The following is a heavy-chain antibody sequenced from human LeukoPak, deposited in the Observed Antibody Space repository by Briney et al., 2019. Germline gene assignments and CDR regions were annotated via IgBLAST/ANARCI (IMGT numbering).Heavy chain of an antibody. Sequence: SVKVSCKASGYTFSSHGISWVRRAPGQGLEWMGGIIPIFGTANYAQKFQGRVTITADESTSTAYMELSSLRSEDTAVYYCASKTQDDYYYYGMDVWGQGTTVTVSS. CDR2: IIPIFGTA. CDR1: GYTFSSHG. J-gene: IGHJ6*02. V-gene: IGHV1-69*13. CDR3: ASKTQDDYYYYGMDV.